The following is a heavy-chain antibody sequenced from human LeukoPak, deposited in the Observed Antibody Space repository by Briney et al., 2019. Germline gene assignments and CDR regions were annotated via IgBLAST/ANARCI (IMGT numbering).Heavy chain of an antibody. V-gene: IGHV3-30*18. Sequence: GGSLRLSCAASGFVFSSNWMTWVRQAPGKGLEWVAVISYDGSNKYYADSVKGRFTISRDNSKNTLYLQMNSLRAEDTAVYYCAKSLAVWGSPDDYWGQGTLVTVSS. D-gene: IGHD3-16*01. J-gene: IGHJ4*02. CDR1: GFVFSSNW. CDR2: ISYDGSNK. CDR3: AKSLAVWGSPDDY.